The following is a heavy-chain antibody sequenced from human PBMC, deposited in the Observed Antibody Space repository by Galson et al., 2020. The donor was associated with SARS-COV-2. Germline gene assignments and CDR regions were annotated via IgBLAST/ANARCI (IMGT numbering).Heavy chain of an antibody. D-gene: IGHD6-13*01. CDR3: SGDQGYGSSWSIVVSFDD. J-gene: IGHJ4*02. Sequence: ASETLSLTCTVSGGSISTNTCFWGWLRQPPGKGLEWIGSIYYGGTTYYNPSLKSRLTISMNTSKNQFSLNLSPVTAADTAVYYCSGDQGYGSSWSIVVSFDDWGQGTLVTVSS. V-gene: IGHV4-39*07. CDR2: IYYGGTT. CDR1: GGSISTNTCF.